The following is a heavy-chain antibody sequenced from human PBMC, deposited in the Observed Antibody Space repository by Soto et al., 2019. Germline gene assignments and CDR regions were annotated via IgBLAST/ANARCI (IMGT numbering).Heavy chain of an antibody. CDR1: GFTFSNYA. CDR3: AKDGIAVAGDVWFDP. J-gene: IGHJ5*02. D-gene: IGHD6-19*01. V-gene: IGHV3-23*01. Sequence: TGGSLRLSCAASGFTFSNYAMSWVRQAPGRGLEWVSGISGSGGSTYYADSVKGRFTISRDNSKNTLYLQMNSLRGEDTAVHYCAKDGIAVAGDVWFDPWGQGTPVTVSS. CDR2: ISGSGGST.